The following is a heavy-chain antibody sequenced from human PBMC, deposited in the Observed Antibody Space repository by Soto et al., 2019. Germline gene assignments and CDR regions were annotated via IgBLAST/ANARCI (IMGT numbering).Heavy chain of an antibody. CDR1: GYTFTSYG. J-gene: IGHJ6*01. CDR3: AEVGDDAYYYFGMDD. CDR2: INAYNGDT. D-gene: IGHD3-16*01. Sequence: QVQLVQSGAEVKKPGASVKVSCKASGYTFTSYGFSWVRQAPGQGLEWMGWINAYNGDTNYAQNLQGRVTMTTDTSTHTAYMELKGLRSDDTGVYYSAEVGDDAYYYFGMDDWGQGTTDTVAS. V-gene: IGHV1-18*01.